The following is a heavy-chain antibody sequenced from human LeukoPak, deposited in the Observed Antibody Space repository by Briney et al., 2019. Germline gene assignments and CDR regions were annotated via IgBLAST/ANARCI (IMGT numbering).Heavy chain of an antibody. J-gene: IGHJ5*02. D-gene: IGHD2-21*02. Sequence: SETLSLTCIVSGGSISNYYWSWIRQPAGKGLEWIGRIYTSGSTNYNPSLKSRVTMSVDTSKNQFSLKLSSVTAADTAVYYCARDRGGYCGGDCYPNWFDPWGQGTLVTVSS. CDR2: IYTSGST. V-gene: IGHV4-4*07. CDR3: ARDRGGYCGGDCYPNWFDP. CDR1: GGSISNYY.